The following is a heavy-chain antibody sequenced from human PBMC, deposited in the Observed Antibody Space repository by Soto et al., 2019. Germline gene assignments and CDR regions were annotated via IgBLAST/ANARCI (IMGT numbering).Heavy chain of an antibody. J-gene: IGHJ4*02. Sequence: SETLSLTCNVSGDSISYYYLSWIRQPPGKGLEWIGFISYSGSTYYSTSLKSRVTISVGTSKSQFSLNLSFVTAADTSVYYCATMGTPATGLYFFDYWGQGSLVTVSS. CDR1: GDSISYYY. CDR2: ISYSGST. D-gene: IGHD2-15*01. CDR3: ATMGTPATGLYFFDY. V-gene: IGHV4-30-4*01.